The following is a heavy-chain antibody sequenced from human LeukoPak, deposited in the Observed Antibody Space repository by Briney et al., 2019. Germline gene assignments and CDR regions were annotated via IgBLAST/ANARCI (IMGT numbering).Heavy chain of an antibody. D-gene: IGHD3-3*01. CDR3: AREERPPGDYDFWSGYPYYYYYYYMDV. CDR1: GGSISSYY. V-gene: IGHV4-4*07. Sequence: SETLFLTCTVSGGSISSYYWSWIRQPAGKGLEWIGRIYTSGSTNYNPSLKSRVTMSVDTSKNQFSLKLSSVTAADTAVYYCAREERPPGDYDFWSGYPYYYYYYYMDVWGKGTTVTVSS. J-gene: IGHJ6*03. CDR2: IYTSGST.